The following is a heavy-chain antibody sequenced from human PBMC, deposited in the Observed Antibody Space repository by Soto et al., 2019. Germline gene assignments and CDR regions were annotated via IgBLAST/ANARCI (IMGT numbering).Heavy chain of an antibody. CDR3: ARVGTSGWNFDY. D-gene: IGHD6-19*01. V-gene: IGHV3-7*04. CDR1: GFTFSSYW. J-gene: IGHJ4*02. CDR2: INRDGSGK. Sequence: EVQLVESGGGLVQPGGSLRLSCAASGFTFSSYWMSWVRQAPGKGLEWVANINRDGSGKYYVDPMKGRLTVSRDNAKDSLSLQVNSLRVEDTAVYYCARVGTSGWNFDYWGQGTLVTVSS.